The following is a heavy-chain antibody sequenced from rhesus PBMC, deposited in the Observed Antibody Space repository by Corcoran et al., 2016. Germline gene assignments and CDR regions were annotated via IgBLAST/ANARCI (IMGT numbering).Heavy chain of an antibody. V-gene: IGHV1-111*02. D-gene: IGHD3-28*01. CDR3: ATGLTRFGV. CDR1: GYTFTESY. CDR2: VTPEDGDA. J-gene: IGHJ5-1*01. Sequence: EVQLVQSGAEVKKPGASGKISCKASGYTFTESYLHWGRLAPGKGLECMVRVTPEDGDATPEQKCQDRVTITADTSTDTAYMELSSLRSEDSAVYYCATGLTRFGVWGAGVLVTVSS.